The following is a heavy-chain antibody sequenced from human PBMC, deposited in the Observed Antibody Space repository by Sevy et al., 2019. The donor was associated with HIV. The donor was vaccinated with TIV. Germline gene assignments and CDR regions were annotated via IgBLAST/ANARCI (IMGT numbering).Heavy chain of an antibody. CDR2: IWADGNNK. CDR1: GFTFNTYG. V-gene: IGHV3-33*01. J-gene: IGHJ1*01. Sequence: GGSLRLSCAASGFTFNTYGMHWVRQSPGKGLECAALIWADGNNKYYADSVKGRFIISRDNSKNTVYLQMNSLRVEDTAVYYCVSDHSTVAGAFWGQGTQVTVSS. CDR3: VSDHSTVAGAF. D-gene: IGHD4-17*01.